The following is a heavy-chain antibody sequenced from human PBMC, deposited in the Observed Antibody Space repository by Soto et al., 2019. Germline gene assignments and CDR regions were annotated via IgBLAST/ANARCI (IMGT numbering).Heavy chain of an antibody. J-gene: IGHJ4*02. CDR1: GYNFAGDW. D-gene: IGHD3-3*01. CDR2: IYPSDSDT. Sequence: PGESLKISCKGSGYNFAGDWIAWVRQMPGKGLELMGIIYPSDSDTRYRPSSQGQVTISADKSISSAYLQWSSLRASDTAMYYCARGGVSTRTFDYWGQGTPVTVSS. V-gene: IGHV5-51*01. CDR3: ARGGVSTRTFDY.